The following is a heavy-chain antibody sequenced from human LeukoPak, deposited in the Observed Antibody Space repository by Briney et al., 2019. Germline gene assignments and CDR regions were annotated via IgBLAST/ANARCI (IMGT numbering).Heavy chain of an antibody. J-gene: IGHJ4*02. Sequence: GGSLRLSCAASGFTFSSYWMHWVRQAPGKGLVRASRINSDGSSTSYADSVKGRFTISRDNAKNTLYLQMNSLRAEDTAVYYCARDPPGYSYGRTNHFDYWGQGTLVTVSS. CDR2: INSDGSST. CDR3: ARDPPGYSYGRTNHFDY. CDR1: GFTFSSYW. V-gene: IGHV3-74*01. D-gene: IGHD5-18*01.